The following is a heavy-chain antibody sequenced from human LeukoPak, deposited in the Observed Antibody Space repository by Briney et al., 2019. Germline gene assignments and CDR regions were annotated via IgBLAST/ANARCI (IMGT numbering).Heavy chain of an antibody. CDR2: IYYSGST. CDR3: ARQRVMAYYYYYMDV. Sequence: SETLSLTCTVSGGSISSSSYYWGWIRQPPGKGLEWIGSIYYSGSTYYNPSLKSRVTISVDTSKNQFSLKLSSVTAADTAVYYCARQRVMAYYYYYMDVWGKGTTVTVSS. J-gene: IGHJ6*03. CDR1: GGSISSSSYY. V-gene: IGHV4-39*07. D-gene: IGHD2-21*01.